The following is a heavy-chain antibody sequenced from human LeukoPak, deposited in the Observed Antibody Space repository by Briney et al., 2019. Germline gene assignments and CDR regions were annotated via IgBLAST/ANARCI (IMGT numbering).Heavy chain of an antibody. J-gene: IGHJ4*02. D-gene: IGHD6-19*01. CDR3: EAVAGTGYFDY. CDR2: ISYDGSNK. CDR1: GFTFSSYA. Sequence: GGSLRLSCAASGFTFSSYAMHWVRQAPGKGLEWVAVISYDGSNKYYADSVKGRFTISRDNAKNSLYLQMNSLRAEDTAVYYCEAVAGTGYFDYWGQGTLVTVSS. V-gene: IGHV3-30-3*01.